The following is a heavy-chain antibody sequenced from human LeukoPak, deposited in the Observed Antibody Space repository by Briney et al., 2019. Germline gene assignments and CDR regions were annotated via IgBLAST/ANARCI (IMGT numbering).Heavy chain of an antibody. D-gene: IGHD1-26*01. J-gene: IGHJ6*03. CDR1: GGTFSSYA. CDR3: ARDTPKYSASPSARGYYYYMDV. Sequence: SVKVSCKASGGTFSSYAISWVRQAPGQGLEWMGGIIPIFGTANYAQKSQGRVTITTDESTSTAYMELSSLRSEDTAVYYCARDTPKYSASPSARGYYYYMDVWGKGTTVTVSS. CDR2: IIPIFGTA. V-gene: IGHV1-69*05.